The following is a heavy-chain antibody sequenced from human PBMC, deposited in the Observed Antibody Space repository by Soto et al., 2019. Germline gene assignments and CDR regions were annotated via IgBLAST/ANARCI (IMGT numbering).Heavy chain of an antibody. CDR2: ISASGAYK. Sequence: EVRLVESGGGLVKPGGTLRVSCAASGFNFNTYSMNWVRQAPGKGLQWVSFISASGAYKYYADSVRGRFTISRDNAKNSVFLEMNSLTADDTVIYYCAGERSALPGARDAMDVWGQGTTVTVSS. D-gene: IGHD1-26*01. CDR1: GFNFNTYS. CDR3: AGERSALPGARDAMDV. V-gene: IGHV3-21*02. J-gene: IGHJ6*02.